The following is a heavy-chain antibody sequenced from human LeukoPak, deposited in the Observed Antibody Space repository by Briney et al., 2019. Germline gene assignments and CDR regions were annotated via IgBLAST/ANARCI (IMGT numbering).Heavy chain of an antibody. V-gene: IGHV4-59*08. CDR1: VGSISSYD. CDR2: ITYSWTT. CDR3: ARHARYFDL. Sequence: PSETLSLTCTVSVGSISSYDWTWIRQPPGKGLEWIGYITYSWTTHYNPSLMSRVTISLDMSKNQFSLNLRSVTASDTAVYYCARHARYFDLWGRGALVTVSS. J-gene: IGHJ2*01.